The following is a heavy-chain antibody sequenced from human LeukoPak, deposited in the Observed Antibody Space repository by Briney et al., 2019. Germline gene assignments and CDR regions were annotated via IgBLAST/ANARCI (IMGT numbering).Heavy chain of an antibody. CDR3: AKEGSSWSNFDY. D-gene: IGHD6-13*01. CDR2: ISHDGSNK. Sequence: PGGSLRLSCAASGFTFSSYAMHWVRQAPGKGLEWVAVISHDGSNKYYADSVKGRFTISRDNSKNTLYLQMNSLRAEDTAVYYCAKEGSSWSNFDYWAQGALVTVSS. CDR1: GFTFSSYA. V-gene: IGHV3-30-3*01. J-gene: IGHJ4*02.